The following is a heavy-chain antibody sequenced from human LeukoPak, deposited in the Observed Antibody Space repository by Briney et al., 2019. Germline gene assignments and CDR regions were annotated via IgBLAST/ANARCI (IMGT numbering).Heavy chain of an antibody. CDR3: ARRIMITFGGVIAQDY. Sequence: PSETLSLTCTVSGGSVSSSSYYWGWIRQPPGKGLEWIGSIYYSGSTYYNPSLKSRVTISVDTSKNQFSLKLGSVTAADTAVYYCARRIMITFGGVIAQDYWGQGTLVTVSS. CDR2: IYYSGST. V-gene: IGHV4-39*01. D-gene: IGHD3-16*02. CDR1: GGSVSSSSYY. J-gene: IGHJ4*02.